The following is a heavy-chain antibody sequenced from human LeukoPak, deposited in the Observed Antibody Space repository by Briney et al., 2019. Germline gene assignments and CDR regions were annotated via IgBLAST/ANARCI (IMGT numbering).Heavy chain of an antibody. J-gene: IGHJ4*02. D-gene: IGHD6-13*01. CDR2: VKGDGSEK. Sequence: GGSLRLSCAASGFTFSRFWMSWVRQAPGKGLEWVANVKGDGSEKYYVDSVKGRFTISRDYAKNSLYLQMNSPSAEATAVYYCASDGSIVAAGTFDYWGQGTLVTVSS. CDR3: ASDGSIVAAGTFDY. V-gene: IGHV3-7*04. CDR1: GFTFSRFW.